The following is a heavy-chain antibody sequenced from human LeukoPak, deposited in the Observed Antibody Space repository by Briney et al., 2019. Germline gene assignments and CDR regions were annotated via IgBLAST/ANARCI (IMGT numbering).Heavy chain of an antibody. J-gene: IGHJ4*02. CDR3: ASPSMVRGVILRLFDY. D-gene: IGHD3-10*01. CDR1: GGSISSGGYY. Sequence: PSQTLSLTCTVSGGSISSGGYYWSWIRQHPGKGLEWIGYIYYSGSIYYNPSLKSRVTISVDTSKNQFSLKLSSVTAADTAVYYCASPSMVRGVILRLFDYWGQGTLVTVSS. CDR2: IYYSGSI. V-gene: IGHV4-31*03.